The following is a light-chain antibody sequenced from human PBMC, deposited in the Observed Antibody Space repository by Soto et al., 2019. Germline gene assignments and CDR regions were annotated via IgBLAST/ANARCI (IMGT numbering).Light chain of an antibody. V-gene: IGKV3-20*01. CDR3: QQYGISPFT. J-gene: IGKJ2*01. CDR2: GAS. CDR1: QSVNSTY. Sequence: EIVLTQSPGTLSLSPGERATLSCRASQSVNSTYLAWYQQKPDQAPRLLIYGASNRATGIPDRFSGSGSGTAFTLTITRLDPEDFAVYYCQQYGISPFTFGQGAKLEIK.